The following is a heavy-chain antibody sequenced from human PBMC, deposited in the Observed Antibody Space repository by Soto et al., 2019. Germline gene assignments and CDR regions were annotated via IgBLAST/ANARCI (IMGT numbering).Heavy chain of an antibody. D-gene: IGHD6-19*01. CDR2: ISSSSSYI. CDR3: ARGGGGWSRMDV. V-gene: IGHV3-21*01. J-gene: IGHJ6*02. CDR1: GFTFSSYS. Sequence: EVQLVESGGGLVKPGGSLRLSCAASGFTFSSYSMNWVRQAPGKGLEWVSSISSSSSYIYYADSVKGRFTISRDNAKNPLYLQMNSLRAEDTAVYYCARGGGGWSRMDVWGQGTTVTVSS.